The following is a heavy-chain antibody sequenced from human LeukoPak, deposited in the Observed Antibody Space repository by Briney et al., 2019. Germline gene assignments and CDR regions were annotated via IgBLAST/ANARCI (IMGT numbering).Heavy chain of an antibody. CDR2: IKQDGSEK. D-gene: IGHD3-3*01. CDR1: GFTFSSYW. V-gene: IGHV3-7*01. Sequence: PGGSLRLSCAASGFTFSSYWMSWVRQAPGKGLEWVANIKQDGSEKYYVDSVKGRFTISRDNAKNSLYLQMNSLRAEDTAVYYCARGGYEFWSGYPFDYWGQGTLVTVSS. CDR3: ARGGYEFWSGYPFDY. J-gene: IGHJ4*02.